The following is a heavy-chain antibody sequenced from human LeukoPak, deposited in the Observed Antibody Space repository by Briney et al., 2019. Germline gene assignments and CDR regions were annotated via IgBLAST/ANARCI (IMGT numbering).Heavy chain of an antibody. CDR2: ISGSVGST. CDR3: ARDSGYDIVAILQNLNWFDP. J-gene: IGHJ5*02. D-gene: IGHD5-12*01. CDR1: GFTFSNYA. V-gene: IGHV3-23*01. Sequence: SGGSLRLSCAASGFTFSNYAMSWVRQAPGKGLEWVSAISGSVGSTYYADSVKGRFTISRDNSKNTLYLQMNSLRAEDTAVYYCARDSGYDIVAILQNLNWFDPWGQGTLVTVSS.